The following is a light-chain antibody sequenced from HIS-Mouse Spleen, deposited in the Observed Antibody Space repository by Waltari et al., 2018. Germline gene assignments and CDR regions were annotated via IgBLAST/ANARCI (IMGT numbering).Light chain of an antibody. Sequence: SYVLTQPPSVSVAPGKPARITCGGHNLGSKSVHWYQQKPGQAPVLVVYDDSDRPSGIPERFSGSNSVNTATLTISRVEAGDEADYYCQVWDSSSDHVVFGGGTKLTVL. CDR2: DDS. CDR3: QVWDSSSDHVV. V-gene: IGLV3-21*03. J-gene: IGLJ2*01. CDR1: NLGSKS.